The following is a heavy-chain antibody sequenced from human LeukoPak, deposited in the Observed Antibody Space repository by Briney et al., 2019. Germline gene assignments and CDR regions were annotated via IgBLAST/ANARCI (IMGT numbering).Heavy chain of an antibody. CDR2: ISYDGSNK. CDR3: ANLNWNPRYYFDY. J-gene: IGHJ4*02. V-gene: IGHV3-30*18. Sequence: PGGSLRLSCAASGFTFSSYGMHWARQAPGKGLEWVAVISYDGSNKYYADSVKGRFTISRDNSKNTLYLQMNSLRAEDTAVYYCANLNWNPRYYFDYWGQGTLVTVSS. D-gene: IGHD1-1*01. CDR1: GFTFSSYG.